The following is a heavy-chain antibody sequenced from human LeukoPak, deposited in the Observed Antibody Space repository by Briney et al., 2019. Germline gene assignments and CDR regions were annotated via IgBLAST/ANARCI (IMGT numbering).Heavy chain of an antibody. CDR2: ISAYNGNT. CDR1: GYTFTSYG. J-gene: IGHJ4*02. V-gene: IGHV1-18*01. D-gene: IGHD2-21*01. CDR3: ARDSRSYCGGDCYADY. Sequence: ASVKVSCKASGYTFTSYGIIWVRQAPGQGLEWMGWISAYNGNTNYAQKLQGRVTMTTDTSTSTAYMELRSLRSDDTAVYYCARDSRSYCGGDCYADYWGQGTLVTVSS.